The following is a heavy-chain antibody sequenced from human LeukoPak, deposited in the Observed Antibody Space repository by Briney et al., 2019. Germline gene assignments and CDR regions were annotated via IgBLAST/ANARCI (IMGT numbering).Heavy chain of an antibody. D-gene: IGHD5-24*01. V-gene: IGHV1-24*01. J-gene: IGHJ4*02. CDR1: GNTLTELS. CDR3: ATEWPNSGYQATILDN. CDR2: FDPEEGEM. Sequence: ASVQVSCKVSGNTLTELSIHWVRQAPGKRPEWMGGFDPEEGEMIYAQKFQGRVTMTEDTTTDTAYMDLSSLTSDDTAVYFCATEWPNSGYQATILDNWGQGTLVTVSS.